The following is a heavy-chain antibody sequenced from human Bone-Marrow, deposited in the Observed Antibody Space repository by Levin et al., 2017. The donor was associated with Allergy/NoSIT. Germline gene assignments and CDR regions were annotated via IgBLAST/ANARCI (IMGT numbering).Heavy chain of an antibody. D-gene: IGHD3-10*01. V-gene: IGHV2-70*04. Sequence: SGPTLVKPPQTLTLTCTFSGFSLSTNGMRVGWIRQPSGKALEWLARIDWDDDKFYSTSLKTRLTISKDISKNQVVLTMTNMDPVDTATYYCARIGDYGSGLDYWGQGTPVTVSS. CDR2: IDWDDDK. CDR1: GFSLSTNGMR. CDR3: ARIGDYGSGLDY. J-gene: IGHJ4*02.